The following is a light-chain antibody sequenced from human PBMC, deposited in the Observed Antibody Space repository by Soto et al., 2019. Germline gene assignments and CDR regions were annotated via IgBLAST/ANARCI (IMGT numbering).Light chain of an antibody. CDR2: KAS. V-gene: IGKV1-5*03. J-gene: IGKJ1*01. CDR3: QQYDTYSTT. CDR1: QSVGTW. Sequence: DIPMTQSPSTLAAFVGDRVTITCLASQSVGTWLALYQQKPGKAPQLLIYKASMLESGIPSRFSGSGSGTEFPLTITSLQPDDFSTYYCQQYDTYSTTVGQGTKVEI.